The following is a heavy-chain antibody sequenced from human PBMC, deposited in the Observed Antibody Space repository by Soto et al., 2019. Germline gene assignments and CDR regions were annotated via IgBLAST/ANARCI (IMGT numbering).Heavy chain of an antibody. V-gene: IGHV3-7*05. CDR2: MNQDGSEK. D-gene: IGHD1-1*01. CDR3: ASQRVSYAMDV. J-gene: IGHJ6*02. Sequence: EVQLVESGGGLVQPGGSLRLSCTVSGFTFGDYWMTWVRQAPGKGLEWVANMNQDGSEKYYVDSVQGRFAISRDNAKNSLYLQMHSLSAEDTAVYYCASQRVSYAMDVCGQGTRVTVSS. CDR1: GFTFGDYW.